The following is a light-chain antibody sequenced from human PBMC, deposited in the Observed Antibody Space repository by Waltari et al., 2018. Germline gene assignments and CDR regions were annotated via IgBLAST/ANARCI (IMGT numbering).Light chain of an antibody. CDR2: GAS. J-gene: IGKJ1*01. CDR1: QSVSSSY. CDR3: QQYGSSPWT. V-gene: IGKV3-20*01. Sequence: EIVLTQSPGPLSLYPGERATLSCRASQSVSSSYLAWYQQKPGQAPRVLIHGASNRATGIPDRFSGSGSGTDFTLTISRLEPEDFAVYYCQQYGSSPWTFGQGTKVEIK.